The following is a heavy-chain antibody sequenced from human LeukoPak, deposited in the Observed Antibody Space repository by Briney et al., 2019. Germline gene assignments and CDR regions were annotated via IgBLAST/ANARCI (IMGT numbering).Heavy chain of an antibody. CDR2: IKSKTDGGTT. J-gene: IGHJ4*02. CDR1: GFTFSNAW. Sequence: PGGSLSLSCAASGFTFSNAWMSWVRQAPGKGLEWVGRIKSKTDGGTTDYAAPVKGRFTISRDDSKNTLYLQMNSLRAEDTAVYYCASHNSGWFQHYWGQGTLVTVSS. D-gene: IGHD6-25*01. V-gene: IGHV3-15*01. CDR3: ASHNSGWFQHY.